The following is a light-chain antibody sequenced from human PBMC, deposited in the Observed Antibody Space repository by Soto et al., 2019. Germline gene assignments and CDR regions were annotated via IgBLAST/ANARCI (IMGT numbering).Light chain of an antibody. CDR1: PSVVSN. Sequence: ERVMTQSPATLTVSPGDRATPSCRASPSVVSNLAWYQQNPGQAPRLLIFGASSRATGVPSRFSGSGSGTEFTLTISSLQSEDFAVYYCQQLNYWPRITFGQGTRLE. V-gene: IGKV3-15*01. J-gene: IGKJ5*01. CDR3: QQLNYWPRIT. CDR2: GAS.